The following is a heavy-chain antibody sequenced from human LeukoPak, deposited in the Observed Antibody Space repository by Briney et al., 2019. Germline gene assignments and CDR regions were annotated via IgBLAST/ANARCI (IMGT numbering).Heavy chain of an antibody. J-gene: IGHJ4*02. CDR1: GFTFRDYY. V-gene: IGHV4-34*01. CDR3: SRESGAFCPFGY. D-gene: IGHD1-26*01. CDR2: VSLAGQT. Sequence: GSLRLSCAASGFTFRDYYMSWIRQAPGKGLEWIGEVSLAGQTNYNPSLNGRVTMSLDESSNQLSLKLTSVTAADTAIYYCSRESGAFCPFGYWGQGTLVTVSS.